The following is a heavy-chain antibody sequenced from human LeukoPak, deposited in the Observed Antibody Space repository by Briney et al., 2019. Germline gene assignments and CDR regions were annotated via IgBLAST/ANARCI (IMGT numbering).Heavy chain of an antibody. D-gene: IGHD4-17*01. Sequence: SETLSLTCAVYGGSFSGYYWSWIRQPPGKGLEWIGEINHSGSTNYNPSLKSRVTISVDTSKNQFSLKLSSVTAADTAVYYCAREGTVTPDYWGQGTLVTVSS. CDR2: INHSGST. V-gene: IGHV4-34*01. J-gene: IGHJ4*02. CDR3: AREGTVTPDY. CDR1: GGSFSGYY.